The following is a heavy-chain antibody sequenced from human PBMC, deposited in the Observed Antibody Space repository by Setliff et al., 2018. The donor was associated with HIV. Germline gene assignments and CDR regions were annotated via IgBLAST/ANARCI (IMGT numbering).Heavy chain of an antibody. V-gene: IGHV1-2*04. CDR3: ARGPRGYDSSYYFDY. CDR2: INLNSGGT. CDR1: GYTFSGYY. D-gene: IGHD3-22*01. Sequence: ASVKVSCKASGYTFSGYYMHWVRQAPGQGLEWMGWINLNSGGTNYAQKFQGWVTMTRDTSIITAYMQLDRLGSDDTAVYYCARGPRGYDSSYYFDYWGQGTLGTVSS. J-gene: IGHJ4*02.